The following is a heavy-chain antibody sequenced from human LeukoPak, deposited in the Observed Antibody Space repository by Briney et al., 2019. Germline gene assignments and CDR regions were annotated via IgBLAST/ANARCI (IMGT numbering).Heavy chain of an antibody. CDR2: IDIAGDT. V-gene: IGHV3-13*01. D-gene: IGHD3-10*01. J-gene: IGHJ4*02. Sequence: TGGSLRLSCAASGFTFSTYDMHWVRQASGEGLEWVAAIDIAGDTYYPDSVKGRFTISRENARNSLYLQMNSLRTGDTAVYYCVRGGGYTGSGINYNVYLDFWGQGTLVTASS. CDR3: VRGGGYTGSGINYNVYLDF. CDR1: GFTFSTYD.